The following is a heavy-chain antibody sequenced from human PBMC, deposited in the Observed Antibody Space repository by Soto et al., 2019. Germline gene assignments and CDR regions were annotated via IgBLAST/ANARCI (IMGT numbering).Heavy chain of an antibody. V-gene: IGHV3-23*01. D-gene: IGHD3-22*01. Sequence: GGSLRLSCAASGFTFSSYAMSWVRQAPGKGLEWVSAISGSGGSTYYADSVKGRFTISRDNSKNTLYLQMNSLRAEDTVVYYCAKVYYDSSGYIIFDYWGQGTLVTVSS. J-gene: IGHJ4*02. CDR2: ISGSGGST. CDR3: AKVYYDSSGYIIFDY. CDR1: GFTFSSYA.